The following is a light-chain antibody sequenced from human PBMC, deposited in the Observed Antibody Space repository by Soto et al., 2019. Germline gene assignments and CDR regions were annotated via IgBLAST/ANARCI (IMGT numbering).Light chain of an antibody. CDR1: SSDVGDFNY. V-gene: IGLV2-14*03. Sequence: QSALTQPASMSGSPGRSVTISCTGTSSDVGDFNYVSWYQHLPGRAPKLIIYDVTNRPSGISYRFSASKSGRTASLTISGLQAEDEAYYYCSSYSSSTTHVVFGGGTQLTVL. CDR2: DVT. CDR3: SSYSSSTTHVV. J-gene: IGLJ2*01.